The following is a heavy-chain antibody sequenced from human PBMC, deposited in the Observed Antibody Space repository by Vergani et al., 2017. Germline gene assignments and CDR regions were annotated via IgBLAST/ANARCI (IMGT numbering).Heavy chain of an antibody. CDR3: ARDDGDCGGDCYSLLMSY. D-gene: IGHD2-21*02. CDR1: GFTFSSYA. Sequence: EVQLVESGGGLVQPGGSLRLSCAASGFTFSSYAMHWVRQAPGKGLEYVSAISSNGGSTYYANSVKGSFTISRDNSKNTLYLQMGSLRAEDMAVYYCARDDGDCGGDCYSLLMSYWGQGTLVTGSS. CDR2: ISSNGGST. V-gene: IGHV3-64*01. J-gene: IGHJ4*02.